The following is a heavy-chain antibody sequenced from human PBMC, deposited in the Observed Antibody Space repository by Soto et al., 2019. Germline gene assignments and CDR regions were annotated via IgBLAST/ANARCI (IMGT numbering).Heavy chain of an antibody. CDR3: ARGSPVAVAGTSGPFDY. CDR2: IFYSGST. Sequence: PWETLSLTCNVSGASISSRNYYWGWIRQSPGKGLEWFGSIFYSGSTYYNPSLKSRITISILTSQNQFSLRLTSVTAADTAVYYCARGSPVAVAGTSGPFDYWGQGTLVTVSS. D-gene: IGHD6-19*01. CDR1: GASISSRNYY. V-gene: IGHV4-39*01. J-gene: IGHJ4*02.